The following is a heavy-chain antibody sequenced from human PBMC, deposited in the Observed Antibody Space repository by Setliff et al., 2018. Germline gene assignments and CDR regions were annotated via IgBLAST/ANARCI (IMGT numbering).Heavy chain of an antibody. CDR2: AYYNGDS. CDR1: GGSLSGSLRGYAVF. J-gene: IGHJ6*03. V-gene: IGHV4-39*01. CDR3: ARHVGTRSRGYNYYYYFMDV. Sequence: SETLSLTSTVSGGSLSGSLRGYAVFWGWIRQSPGKELEWIGSAYYNGDSYYNPSLKSRVTMSVDTSRNQFSLHLISVTAADTAVYYCARHVGTRSRGYNYYYYFMDVWGKGTTVTVSS. D-gene: IGHD3-10*01.